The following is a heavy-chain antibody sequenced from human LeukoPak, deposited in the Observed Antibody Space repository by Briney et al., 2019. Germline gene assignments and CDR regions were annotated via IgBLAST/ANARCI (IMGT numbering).Heavy chain of an antibody. D-gene: IGHD3-22*01. CDR2: IYWDDDK. Sequence: SGPTLAKPTQTLTLTCTSSGFSLNTTGVRVGWIRQPPGKALEWLALIYWDDDKRYSPSLKSRLTITKDTSKNQVVLTMTNMDPVDTATYYCAHSGYYDSSGYYFFDYWGQGTLVTVSS. CDR1: GFSLNTTGVR. J-gene: IGHJ4*02. CDR3: AHSGYYDSSGYYFFDY. V-gene: IGHV2-5*02.